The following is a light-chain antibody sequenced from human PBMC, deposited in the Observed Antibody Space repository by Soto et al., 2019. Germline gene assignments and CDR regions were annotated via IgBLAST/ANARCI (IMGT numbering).Light chain of an antibody. V-gene: IGKV3-15*01. CDR1: QSVSSN. Sequence: EIVMTQSPATLSVSPGERATLSCRASQSVSSNLAWYQQKPGQAPRLLIYGASTRATGIPARFSGSGSGTEFTLTISSLQPEDFAVYYCQQYNSCFRTFGQGTKVEIK. CDR3: QQYNSCFRT. CDR2: GAS. J-gene: IGKJ1*01.